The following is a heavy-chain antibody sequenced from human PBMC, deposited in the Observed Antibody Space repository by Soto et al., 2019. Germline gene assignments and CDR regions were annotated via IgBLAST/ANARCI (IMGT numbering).Heavy chain of an antibody. CDR1: GFTFSSYG. CDR3: AGIAVAGY. J-gene: IGHJ4*02. CDR2: ISYDGSNK. Sequence: PXGSLILSCSASGFTFSSYGMHWVRQAPGKGLEWVAVISYDGSNKYYADSVKGRFTISRDNSKNTLYLQMNSLRAEDTAVYYCAGIAVAGYWGQGTLVTVSS. D-gene: IGHD6-19*01. V-gene: IGHV3-30*03.